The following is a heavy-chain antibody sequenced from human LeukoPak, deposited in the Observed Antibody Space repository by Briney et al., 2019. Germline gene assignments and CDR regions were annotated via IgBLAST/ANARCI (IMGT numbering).Heavy chain of an antibody. CDR1: GFTFSSYA. V-gene: IGHV3-23*01. CDR2: ISGSGGST. J-gene: IGHJ5*02. D-gene: IGHD3-10*01. CDR3: AKVTSTMVRGTHYNWFDP. Sequence: PGGSLRLSCAASGFTFSSYAMSWVRQAPGKGLEWVSAISGSGGSTYYADSVKGRFSISRDNSKNTLYLQMNSLRAEDTAVYYCAKVTSTMVRGTHYNWFDPWGQGTLVTVSS.